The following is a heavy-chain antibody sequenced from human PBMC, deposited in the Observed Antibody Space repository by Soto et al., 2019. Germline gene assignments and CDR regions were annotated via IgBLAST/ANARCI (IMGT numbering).Heavy chain of an antibody. CDR3: ERDPAP. CDR2: LYNSATT. J-gene: IGHJ5*02. CDR1: GGSITTGGYY. V-gene: IGHV4-31*03. Sequence: QVQLQESGPGLVKPSQPLSLTCTVPGGSITTGGYYWSWIRQHPGKGPEWIGYLYNSATTYYNPTRKSRVTISMDTSKNQFSLKLSSVTVADTAVYYCERDPAPWGQGALVTVSS.